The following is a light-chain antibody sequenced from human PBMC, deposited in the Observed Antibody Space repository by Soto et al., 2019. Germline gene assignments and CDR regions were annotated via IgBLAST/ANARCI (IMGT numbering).Light chain of an antibody. CDR3: SSFAGTNSFV. Sequence: QSALTQPPSASLSPGQSVTISCTGTTSDIGAYNYVSWYQQRPGKAPKLIIYEVTRRPSGVPDRIFGSKSYTTASLTVSGLQAEDEADYYCSSFAGTNSFVFGTGTKVTVL. V-gene: IGLV2-8*01. J-gene: IGLJ1*01. CDR2: EVT. CDR1: TSDIGAYNY.